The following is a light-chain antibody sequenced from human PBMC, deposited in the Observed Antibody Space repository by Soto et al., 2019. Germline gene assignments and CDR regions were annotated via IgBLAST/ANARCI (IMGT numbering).Light chain of an antibody. CDR2: GAS. Sequence: EIVLTQSPGTLSLSPGERATLSCRASQSVSSSYLAWYQQKPGQAPRLLIYGASSRATGIPDRFSGSGSGTDFTLTISRLEPEDFAVSYCQQYGSSPTTFGQRTKVDIK. V-gene: IGKV3-20*01. J-gene: IGKJ1*01. CDR3: QQYGSSPTT. CDR1: QSVSSSY.